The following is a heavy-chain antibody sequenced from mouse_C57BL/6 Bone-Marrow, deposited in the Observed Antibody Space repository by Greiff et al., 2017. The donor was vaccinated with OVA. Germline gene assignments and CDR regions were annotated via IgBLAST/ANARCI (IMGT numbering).Heavy chain of an antibody. D-gene: IGHD1-1*01. V-gene: IGHV1-82*01. CDR3: ASPHYYGSSLDY. J-gene: IGHJ2*01. Sequence: VHLVESGPELVKPGASVKISCKASGYAFSSSWMNWVKQRPGKGLEWIGRIYPGDGDTNYNGKFKGKATLTADKSSSTAYMQLSSLTSEDSAVYFCASPHYYGSSLDYWGQGTTLTVSS. CDR2: IYPGDGDT. CDR1: GYAFSSSW.